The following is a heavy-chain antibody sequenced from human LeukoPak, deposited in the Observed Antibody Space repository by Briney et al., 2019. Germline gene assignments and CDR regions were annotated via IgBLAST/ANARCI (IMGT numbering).Heavy chain of an antibody. CDR1: GYTFTSYW. V-gene: IGHV5-51*01. D-gene: IGHD6-19*01. CDR2: IYPGDSDT. J-gene: IGHJ4*02. Sequence: GESLKISRKGSGYTFTSYWIGWVRQMPGKGLEWMGIIYPGDSDTRYNPSFQGQVTISADKSTSTAYLQWSSLKASDTAMYYCARRYTSGETFEYWGQGTLVTVSS. CDR3: ARRYTSGETFEY.